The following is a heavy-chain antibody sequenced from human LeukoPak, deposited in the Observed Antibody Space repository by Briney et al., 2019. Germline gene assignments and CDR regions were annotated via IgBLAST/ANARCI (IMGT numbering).Heavy chain of an antibody. Sequence: SETLSLTCAVYGGSFSGYYWSWIRQPPGKRLEWIGEINHSGSTNYNPSLKSRVTISVDTSKNQFSLKLSSVTAADTAVYYCARGVSGYEPFDYWGQGTLVTVSS. CDR3: ARGVSGYEPFDY. J-gene: IGHJ4*02. D-gene: IGHD5-12*01. CDR2: INHSGST. V-gene: IGHV4-34*01. CDR1: GGSFSGYY.